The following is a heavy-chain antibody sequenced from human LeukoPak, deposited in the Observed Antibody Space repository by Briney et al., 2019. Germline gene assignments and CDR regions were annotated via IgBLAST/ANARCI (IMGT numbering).Heavy chain of an antibody. V-gene: IGHV4-39*07. D-gene: IGHD6-13*01. CDR2: IYYSGST. Sequence: SSETLSLTCTVSGGSISSSSYYWGWIRQPPGKGLEWIGSIYYSGSTYYNPSLKSRVTISVDTSKNQFSLKLSSVTAADTAVYYCARDLSSSAAQFYYYYYYMDAWGKGTTVTVPS. J-gene: IGHJ6*03. CDR1: GGSISSSSYY. CDR3: ARDLSSSAAQFYYYYYYMDA.